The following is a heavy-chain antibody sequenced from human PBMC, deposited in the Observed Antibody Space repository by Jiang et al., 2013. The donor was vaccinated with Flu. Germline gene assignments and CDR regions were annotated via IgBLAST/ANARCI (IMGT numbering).Heavy chain of an antibody. D-gene: IGHD3-16*01. V-gene: IGHV1-46*01. J-gene: IGHJ4*02. CDR1: GYTFTSYY. CDR3: AREWGVY. CDR2: INPNGGST. Sequence: VESGAEVKKPGASVKVSCKASGYTFTSYYIHWVRQAPGQGLEWMGIINPNGGSTNYAQKFQGRVTMTRDTSTSTLYMELSSLRSDDTAVYYCAREWGVYWGQGTLVTVSS.